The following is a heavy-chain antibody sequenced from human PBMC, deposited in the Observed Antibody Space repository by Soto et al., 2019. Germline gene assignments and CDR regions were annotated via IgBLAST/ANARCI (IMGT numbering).Heavy chain of an antibody. V-gene: IGHV3-53*02. D-gene: IGHD6-13*01. Sequence: EVQLVETGGGLIQPGGSLRLSCAASGFTVSSNYMSWVRQAPGKGLEWVSVIYSGGSTYYADSLKGRFIISRDHSKNTLYLQMNSLRAEDTAVYYCPRDRIAAAGRLYYSYGMDVWCQGTTVTVSS. CDR3: PRDRIAAAGRLYYSYGMDV. CDR2: IYSGGST. CDR1: GFTVSSNY. J-gene: IGHJ6*02.